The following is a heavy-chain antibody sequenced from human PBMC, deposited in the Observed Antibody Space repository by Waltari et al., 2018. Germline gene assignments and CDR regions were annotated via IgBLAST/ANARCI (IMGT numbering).Heavy chain of an antibody. J-gene: IGHJ4*02. CDR2: IWYDGNNK. Sequence: VQPGRSLRLSCAASGFSFSRYGMHWVRQAPGKGLEWVAVIWYDGNNKDYADSVKGRFTISRDNSNNTLYLEIDSLRPEDSAKYYCAKEITIFGVASFDYWGQGTLVTVSS. CDR1: GFSFSRYG. D-gene: IGHD3-3*01. V-gene: IGHV3-30*18. CDR3: AKEITIFGVASFDY.